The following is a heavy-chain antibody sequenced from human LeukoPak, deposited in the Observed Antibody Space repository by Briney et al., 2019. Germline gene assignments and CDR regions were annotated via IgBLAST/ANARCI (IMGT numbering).Heavy chain of an antibody. CDR3: ARDRATPGWGNWYFDL. J-gene: IGHJ2*01. V-gene: IGHV3-21*01. D-gene: IGHD6-19*01. CDR1: GFTFSSYS. CDR2: ISSSGSYI. Sequence: GGSLRLSCAASGFTFSSYSMNWVRQAPGKGLEWVSSISSSGSYIYYADSLKGRFTISRDNAENSLYLQMNSLRAEDTAVYFCARDRATPGWGNWYFDLWGRGTLATVSS.